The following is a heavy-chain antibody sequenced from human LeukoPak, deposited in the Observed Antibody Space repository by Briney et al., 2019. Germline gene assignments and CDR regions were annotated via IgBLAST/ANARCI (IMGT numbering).Heavy chain of an antibody. Sequence: GGSLRLSCAASGFTFTSYSINWVRQAPGKGLEWVSSISSSSTYIYYADSVKGRFTISRDNAKNSVYLQITTLRAENTVVYYCARDRNCSGGSCPDYWGQGTLVTVSS. V-gene: IGHV3-21*01. CDR1: GFTFTSYS. CDR3: ARDRNCSGGSCPDY. CDR2: ISSSSTYI. J-gene: IGHJ4*02. D-gene: IGHD2-15*01.